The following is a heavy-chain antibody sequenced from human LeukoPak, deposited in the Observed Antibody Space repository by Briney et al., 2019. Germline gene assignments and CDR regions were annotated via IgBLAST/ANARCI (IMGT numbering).Heavy chain of an antibody. CDR2: IYYSGST. J-gene: IGHJ5*02. CDR1: GGSISSYY. Sequence: PSETLSLTCTVSGGSISSYYWSWIRQPPGKGLEWIGYIYYSGSTNYNPSLKSRVTISVDTSKNQFSLKLSSVTAADTAVYYCARLAHYCSGGSCPGWFDPWGQGTLVTVSS. CDR3: ARLAHYCSGGSCPGWFDP. D-gene: IGHD2-15*01. V-gene: IGHV4-59*08.